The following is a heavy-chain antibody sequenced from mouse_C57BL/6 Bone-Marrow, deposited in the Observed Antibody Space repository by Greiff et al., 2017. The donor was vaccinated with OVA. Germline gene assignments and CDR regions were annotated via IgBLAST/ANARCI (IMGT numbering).Heavy chain of an antibody. CDR3: ARRYYGSPYFDY. CDR2: IDPENGDT. CDR1: GFNIKDDY. V-gene: IGHV14-4*01. J-gene: IGHJ2*01. D-gene: IGHD1-1*01. Sequence: VQLQQSGAELVRPGASVKLSCTASGFNIKDDYMHWVKQRPEQGLEWIGWIDPENGDTEYASKFQGKATITADTSSNTAYMQLKSLTSEDSAVYYCARRYYGSPYFDYWGQGTTLTVSS.